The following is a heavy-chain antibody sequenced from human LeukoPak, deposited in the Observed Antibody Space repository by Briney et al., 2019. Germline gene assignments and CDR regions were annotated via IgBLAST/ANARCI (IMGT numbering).Heavy chain of an antibody. Sequence: GASVKVSCKASGYTFTSYDINWVRQAPGQGLEWMGWISAYNGNTNYAQKLQGRVTMTTDTSTSTAYMELRSLRSDDTAVYYCARDPLSGYYSYYYYYMDVWGKGTTVTVSS. V-gene: IGHV1-18*01. CDR2: ISAYNGNT. CDR3: ARDPLSGYYSYYYYYMDV. D-gene: IGHD3-22*01. J-gene: IGHJ6*03. CDR1: GYTFTSYD.